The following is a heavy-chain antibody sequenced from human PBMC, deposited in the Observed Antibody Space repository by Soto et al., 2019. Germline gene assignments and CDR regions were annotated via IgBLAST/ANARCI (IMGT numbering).Heavy chain of an antibody. CDR1: GFTFSSYA. V-gene: IGHV3-30-3*01. J-gene: IGHJ4*02. Sequence: QVQLVESGGGVVQPGRSLRLSCAASGFTFSSYAMHWVRQAPGKGLEWVAVISYDGSNKYYADSVKGRFTITRDNSKNTLYLQMNSLRAEDTAVYYCARDRSCSGGSCYSVGVFDYWGQGTLVTVSS. D-gene: IGHD2-15*01. CDR2: ISYDGSNK. CDR3: ARDRSCSGGSCYSVGVFDY.